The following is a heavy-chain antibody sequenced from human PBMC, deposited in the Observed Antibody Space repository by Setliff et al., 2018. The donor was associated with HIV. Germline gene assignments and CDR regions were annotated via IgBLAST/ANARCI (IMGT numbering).Heavy chain of an antibody. J-gene: IGHJ6*02. V-gene: IGHV4-34*01. CDR2: VNLPKTI. Sequence: SETLSLTCAVYGGSLNDFSWNWIRQSPGKGLEWRGEVNLPKTINYNPSLESRITIAVDTSKKQFSLDLSSVTAADTAVYFCARGWVRGPIISPGTYFSYGLDVWGQGTPVTVSS. CDR1: GGSLNDFS. D-gene: IGHD3-10*01. CDR3: ARGWVRGPIISPGTYFSYGLDV.